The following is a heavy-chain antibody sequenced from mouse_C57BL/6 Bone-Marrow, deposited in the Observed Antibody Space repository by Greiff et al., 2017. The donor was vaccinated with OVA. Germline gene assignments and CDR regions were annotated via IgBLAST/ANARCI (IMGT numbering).Heavy chain of an antibody. CDR2: ISDGGSYT. Sequence: EVMLVESGGGLVKPGGSLKLSCAASGFTFSSYAMSWVRQTPEKRLEWVATISDGGSYTYYPDNVKGRFTISRDNAKNNLYLQMSHLKSEDTAMYDCARDLRGYGSRPWYFDVWGTGTTVTVSS. D-gene: IGHD1-1*01. J-gene: IGHJ1*03. V-gene: IGHV5-4*01. CDR3: ARDLRGYGSRPWYFDV. CDR1: GFTFSSYA.